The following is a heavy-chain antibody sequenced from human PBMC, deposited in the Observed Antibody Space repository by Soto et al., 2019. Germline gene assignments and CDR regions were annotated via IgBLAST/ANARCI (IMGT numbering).Heavy chain of an antibody. CDR2: TYYRSKRYN. CDR1: GDSVSRNSAG. V-gene: IGHV6-1*01. Sequence: SRTPSLPCAISGDSVSRNSAGWNWTRQPPSRGLEWLGRTYYRSKRYNDYAVSVKSRITINPDTSKNQFSLQLNSVTPQDTAVYYCSRSAGGHYYDSSGYYIDWGQGTLVTVSS. J-gene: IGHJ4*02. CDR3: SRSAGGHYYDSSGYYID. D-gene: IGHD3-22*01.